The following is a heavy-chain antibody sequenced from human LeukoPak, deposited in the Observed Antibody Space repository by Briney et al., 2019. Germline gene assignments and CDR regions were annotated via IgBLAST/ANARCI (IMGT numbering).Heavy chain of an antibody. Sequence: GGSLRLSCAASGFTFSSYAMSWVRQAPGKGLEWVAVISYDGSNSFYADSVKGRFTISRDNSKNTLYLQMNSLRAEDAAMYYCAKDTTVTLYYFDYWGQGTLVTVSS. CDR2: ISYDGSNS. J-gene: IGHJ4*02. CDR1: GFTFSSYA. CDR3: AKDTTVTLYYFDY. V-gene: IGHV3-30*18. D-gene: IGHD1-1*01.